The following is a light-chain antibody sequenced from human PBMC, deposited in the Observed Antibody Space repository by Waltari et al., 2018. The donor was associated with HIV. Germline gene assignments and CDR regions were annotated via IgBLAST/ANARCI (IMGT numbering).Light chain of an antibody. CDR2: STN. V-gene: IGLV8-61*01. J-gene: IGLJ3*02. Sequence: QTVVTQEPSFSVSPGGTVTLTCGLSSGSVSTSYYPSWYQQTPGQAPRTLIYSTNTRSSGVPDRFSGSILGNKAALTITGAQADDESDYYCVLYMGSSSCMFGGGTKLTVL. CDR1: SGSVSTSYY. CDR3: VLYMGSSSCM.